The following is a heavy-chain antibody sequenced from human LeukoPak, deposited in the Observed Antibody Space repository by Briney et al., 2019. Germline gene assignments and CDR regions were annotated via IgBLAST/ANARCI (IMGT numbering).Heavy chain of an antibody. D-gene: IGHD6-19*01. V-gene: IGHV3-30*04. Sequence: GGSLRLSCAASGFTFSSYAMHWVRQAPGKGLEWVAVISYDGSNKYYADSVKGRFTISRDNSKNTLYLQMNSLRAEDTAVYYCAKGPYSSGWYWGQGTLVTVSS. CDR2: ISYDGSNK. CDR1: GFTFSSYA. CDR3: AKGPYSSGWY. J-gene: IGHJ4*02.